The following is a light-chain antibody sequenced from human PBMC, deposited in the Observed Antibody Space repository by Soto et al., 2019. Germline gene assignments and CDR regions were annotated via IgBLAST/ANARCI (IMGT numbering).Light chain of an antibody. Sequence: QSALTQPPSASGSPGQSVTISCTGTSSDVGGYNYVSWYQQCPGKAPKIMIYEVSERPSGVPVRFSGSKSGNTASLTVSGLQAEDEADYYCSSYAGTNNLVFGGGTKVTVL. CDR2: EVS. CDR1: SSDVGGYNY. V-gene: IGLV2-8*01. J-gene: IGLJ3*02. CDR3: SSYAGTNNLV.